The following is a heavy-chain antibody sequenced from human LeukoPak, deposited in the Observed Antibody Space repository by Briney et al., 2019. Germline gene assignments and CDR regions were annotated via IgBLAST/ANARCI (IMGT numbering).Heavy chain of an antibody. J-gene: IGHJ6*03. CDR2: IIPIFGTA. CDR3: AREQPHYYYYYMDV. V-gene: IGHV1-69*01. CDR1: GATFSSYA. Sequence: SVKLSCKASGATFSSYAISWVRQAPGQGLEWMGGIIPIFGTANYAQKFQGRLTITADESTSTAYMELSSLRSEDTAVYYCAREQPHYYYYYMDVWGKGTTVTVSS. D-gene: IGHD5-18*01.